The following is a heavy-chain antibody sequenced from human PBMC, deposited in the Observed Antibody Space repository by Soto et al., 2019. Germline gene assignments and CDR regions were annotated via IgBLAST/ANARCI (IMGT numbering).Heavy chain of an antibody. J-gene: IGHJ4*02. D-gene: IGHD2-15*01. V-gene: IGHV3-48*03. Sequence: HPGGSLRLSCAASGFTFSSYGMNWVRQAPGKGLEWVSYISSSGSTIYYADSVKGRFTISRDNAKNSLYLQMNSLRAEDTAVYYCARDCSGGSCYDYWGQGTLVTVSS. CDR3: ARDCSGGSCYDY. CDR2: ISSSGSTI. CDR1: GFTFSSYG.